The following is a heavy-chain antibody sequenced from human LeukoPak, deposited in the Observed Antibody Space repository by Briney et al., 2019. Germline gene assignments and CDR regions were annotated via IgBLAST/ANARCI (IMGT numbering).Heavy chain of an antibody. CDR1: GYTFTGYY. V-gene: IGHV1-2*06. Sequence: GASVKVSCKASGYTFTGYYMHWVRQAPGQGLEWMGRINPNSGGTNYAQKFQGRVTMTRDTSISTAYMELSRLRSDDTAVYYCARAGSGYDYPHRLLVDWGQGTLVTVSS. D-gene: IGHD5-12*01. J-gene: IGHJ4*02. CDR3: ARAGSGYDYPHRLLVD. CDR2: INPNSGGT.